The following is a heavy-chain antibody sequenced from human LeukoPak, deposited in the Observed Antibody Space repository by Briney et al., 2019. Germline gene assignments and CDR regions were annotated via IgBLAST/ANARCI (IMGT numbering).Heavy chain of an antibody. CDR2: ISGSGGST. CDR1: GFTFSSYA. D-gene: IGHD2-2*01. CDR3: ARDPGYCSSTSCLYFDY. Sequence: GGSLRLSCAASGFTFSSYAMSWVRQAPGKGLEWVSGISGSGGSTDYADSVKGRFTISRDNSKNTLYLQMNSLRAEDTAVYYCARDPGYCSSTSCLYFDYWGQGTLVTVSS. V-gene: IGHV3-23*01. J-gene: IGHJ4*02.